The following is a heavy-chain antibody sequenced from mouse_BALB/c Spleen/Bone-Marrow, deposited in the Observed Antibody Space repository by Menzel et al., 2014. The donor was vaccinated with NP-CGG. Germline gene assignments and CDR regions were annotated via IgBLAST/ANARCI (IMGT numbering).Heavy chain of an antibody. CDR1: GYTFTSYW. D-gene: IGHD1-1*01. J-gene: IGHJ3*01. Sequence: LQQSGSELVRPGVSVKLSCKASGYTFTSYWMHWVEQRHGQGLAWFGIIYPGSGSTNYDEKFKSKGTPTVDTSSSTAYMPLSSLTSEDSAVYYCTRNYESSYPAWFAYWGQVTLVTVSA. CDR2: IYPGSGST. V-gene: IGHV1S22*01. CDR3: TRNYESSYPAWFAY.